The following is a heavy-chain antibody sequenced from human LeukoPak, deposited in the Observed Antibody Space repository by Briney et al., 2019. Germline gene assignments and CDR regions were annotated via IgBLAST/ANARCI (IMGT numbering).Heavy chain of an antibody. J-gene: IGHJ4*02. D-gene: IGHD3-22*01. CDR1: GFTFSSYS. V-gene: IGHV3-21*01. CDR3: ARVESYYDSTGYSAWGY. CDR2: ISGSSDYI. Sequence: GGSLRLSCAASGFTFSSYSMTWVRQAPGKGLEWVSSISGSSDYIYYADSVKGRFTISRDNAKNSLYLQMTSLRADDTAVYHCARVESYYDSTGYSAWGYWGQGTLVTVSS.